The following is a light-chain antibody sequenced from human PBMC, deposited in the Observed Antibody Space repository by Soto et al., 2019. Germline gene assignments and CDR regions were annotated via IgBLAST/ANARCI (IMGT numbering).Light chain of an antibody. J-gene: IGKJ1*01. V-gene: IGKV1-5*03. CDR3: QQYSSFPWS. Sequence: DIQMTQSPSTLSASVGDRVTITCRARQRIINCLACCQQKPGKAPKLLNYQSTVLEIGVPPRFSGSGSGTEFTLSIISLQPDDFATYYCQQYSSFPWSFGQGTKVQIK. CDR1: QRIINC. CDR2: QST.